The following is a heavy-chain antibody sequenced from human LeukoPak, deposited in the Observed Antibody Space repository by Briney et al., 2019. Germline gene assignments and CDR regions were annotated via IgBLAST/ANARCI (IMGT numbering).Heavy chain of an antibody. J-gene: IGHJ4*02. D-gene: IGHD3-22*01. V-gene: IGHV4-59*01. CDR3: ARARHYYDSSGYYPYFDY. CDR2: IYYSGST. Sequence: SETLSLTCTVSGGSISSYYWSWIRQPPGKGLEWIGYIYYSGSTNYNPSLESRVTISVDTSKNQFSLKLSSVTAADTAVYYCARARHYYDSSGYYPYFDYWGQGTLVTVSS. CDR1: GGSISSYY.